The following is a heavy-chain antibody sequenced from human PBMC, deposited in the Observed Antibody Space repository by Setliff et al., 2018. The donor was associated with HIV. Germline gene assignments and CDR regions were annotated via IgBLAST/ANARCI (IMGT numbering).Heavy chain of an antibody. CDR1: GDSVSGYY. D-gene: IGHD3-22*01. V-gene: IGHV4-4*07. Sequence: SETLSLTCAVSGDSVSGYYWSWIRQPAGRGLEWIGRVHNSAGSNHNPSLKSRVTMSVDTAKNQLSLKLTAVSAADTAVYYCARDRIEVLADSPHDVFDIWGRGIMVTVTS. CDR3: ARDRIEVLADSPHDVFDI. J-gene: IGHJ3*02. CDR2: VHNSAGS.